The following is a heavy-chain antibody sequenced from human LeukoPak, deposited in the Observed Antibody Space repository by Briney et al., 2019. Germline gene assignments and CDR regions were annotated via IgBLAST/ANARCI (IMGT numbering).Heavy chain of an antibody. CDR2: MNPNSGNT. J-gene: IGHJ5*02. CDR1: GYTFTSYD. V-gene: IGHV1-8*01. Sequence: ASVKASCKASGYTFTSYDINWVRQATGQGLEWMGWMNPNSGNTGYAQKFQGRVTMTRNTSISTAYMELSSLRSEDTAVYYCARWGVDYYGSGSYFRPFDPWGQGTLVTVSS. D-gene: IGHD3-10*01. CDR3: ARWGVDYYGSGSYFRPFDP.